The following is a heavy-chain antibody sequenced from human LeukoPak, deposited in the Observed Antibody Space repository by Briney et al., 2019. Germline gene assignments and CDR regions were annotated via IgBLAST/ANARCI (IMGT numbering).Heavy chain of an antibody. V-gene: IGHV3-33*01. CDR3: ARRRIAAAGPNDY. J-gene: IGHJ4*02. D-gene: IGHD6-13*01. CDR2: IWYDGSNK. Sequence: PGGSLRLSCAASGFTFSSYGMHWVRQAPGKGLEWMAVIWYDGSNKYYADSVKGRFTISRDNSKNTLYLQMNSLRAEDTAVYYCARRRIAAAGPNDYWGQGTLVTVSS. CDR1: GFTFSSYG.